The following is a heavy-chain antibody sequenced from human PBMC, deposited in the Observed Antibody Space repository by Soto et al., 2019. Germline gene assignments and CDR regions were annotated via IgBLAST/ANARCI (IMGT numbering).Heavy chain of an antibody. CDR1: GYSISSGYY. J-gene: IGHJ6*02. CDR2: IYHSGST. Sequence: PSETLSLTCAVSGYSISSGYYWCFIRQPPGKGLEWIGSIYHSGSTYYNPSLKSRVTISVDTSKNQFSLKLSSVTAADTAVYYCARDGVLRFLEWLPYYYGMDVWGQGTTVTVSS. CDR3: ARDGVLRFLEWLPYYYGMDV. D-gene: IGHD3-3*01. V-gene: IGHV4-38-2*02.